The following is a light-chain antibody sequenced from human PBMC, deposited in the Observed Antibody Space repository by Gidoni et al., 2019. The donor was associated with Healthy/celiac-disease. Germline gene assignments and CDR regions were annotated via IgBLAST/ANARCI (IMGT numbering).Light chain of an antibody. V-gene: IGLV1-44*01. Sequence: QSVLTQPPSASGTPGQMATSSCSGSSSNIGSNTVNWYQQLPGTARNLLIYRNKQRPSGVPDRFSGSKSGTSASLAISGLQYEDEADYYCAAWDDILNGYVFGTGTKVTVL. J-gene: IGLJ1*01. CDR2: RNK. CDR1: SSNIGSNT. CDR3: AAWDDILNGYV.